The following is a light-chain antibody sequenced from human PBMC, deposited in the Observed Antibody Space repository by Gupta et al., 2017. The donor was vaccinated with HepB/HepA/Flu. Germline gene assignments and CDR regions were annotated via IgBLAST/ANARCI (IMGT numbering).Light chain of an antibody. CDR2: QNT. V-gene: IGLV3-1*01. CDR1: KLGDKY. Sequence: SYELTQPPSVSVPPGQTASIHCSGDKLGDKYTSWYQQKPGQSPALVIYQNTKRPSGIPERFSGSNSGNTATLTISGTQTMDEADYYCQAWDRSSYAFGTGTKVTVL. CDR3: QAWDRSSYA. J-gene: IGLJ1*01.